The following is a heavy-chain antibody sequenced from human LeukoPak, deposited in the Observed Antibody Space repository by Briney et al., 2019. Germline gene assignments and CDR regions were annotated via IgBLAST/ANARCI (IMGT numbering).Heavy chain of an antibody. CDR1: GFTFGDYA. CDR3: SRDGDRPGTSNFDY. J-gene: IGHJ4*02. CDR2: IRSKTYSGTT. Sequence: TGGSLRLSCTASGFTFGDYAMSWVRQAPGKGLEWVGFIRSKTYSGTTDYAASVKGRFTISRDDSKDIAYLQMNSLKTEDTAVYYCSRDGDRPGTSNFDYWGQGTLVTVSS. V-gene: IGHV3-49*04. D-gene: IGHD2-21*01.